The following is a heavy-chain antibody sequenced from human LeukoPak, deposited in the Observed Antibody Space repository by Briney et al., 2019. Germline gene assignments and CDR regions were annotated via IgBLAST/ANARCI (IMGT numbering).Heavy chain of an antibody. CDR3: ARRVAAPPYYYYYYGMDV. J-gene: IGHJ6*02. CDR2: IYYSGST. V-gene: IGHV4-59*08. CDR1: GGSTSSYY. D-gene: IGHD6-13*01. Sequence: SETLSLTCTVSGGSTSSYYWSWIRQPPGKGLEWIGYIYYSGSTNYNPSLKSRVTISVDTSKNQFSLKLSSVTAADTAVYYCARRVAAPPYYYYYYGMDVWGQGTTVTVSS.